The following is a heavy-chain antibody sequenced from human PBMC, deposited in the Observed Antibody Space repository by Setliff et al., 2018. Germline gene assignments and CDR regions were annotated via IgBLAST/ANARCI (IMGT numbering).Heavy chain of an antibody. J-gene: IGHJ3*02. CDR1: GYTFTTYG. CDR3: ARRWETGDQHAYDI. Sequence: ASVKVSCKASGYTFTTYGISWVRQAPGQGLEWMGWIGARNVKTNYAQKFQDRVTMTTDTPTSTGYMELRSLTSDDTGVYYCARRWETGDQHAYDIWGQGTKVTVSS. V-gene: IGHV1-18*04. CDR2: IGARNVKT. D-gene: IGHD7-27*01.